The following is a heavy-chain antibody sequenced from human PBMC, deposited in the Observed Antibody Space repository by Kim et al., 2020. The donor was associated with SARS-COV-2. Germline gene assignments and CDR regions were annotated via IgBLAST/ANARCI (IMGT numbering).Heavy chain of an antibody. CDR2: ISWNSGSI. Sequence: GGSLRLSCAASGFTFGDYAMHWVRQAPGKGLEWVSGISWNSGSIGYADSVKGRFTISRDNAKNSLYLQMNSLRAEDTALYYCAKDSPYYYGSGSYLDYWGQGTLVTVSS. D-gene: IGHD3-10*01. J-gene: IGHJ4*02. V-gene: IGHV3-9*01. CDR1: GFTFGDYA. CDR3: AKDSPYYYGSGSYLDY.